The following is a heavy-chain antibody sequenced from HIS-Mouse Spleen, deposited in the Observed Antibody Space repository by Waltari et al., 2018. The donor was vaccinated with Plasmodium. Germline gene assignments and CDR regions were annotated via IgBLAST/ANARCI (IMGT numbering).Heavy chain of an antibody. J-gene: IGHJ4*02. CDR2: IIPILGRA. Sequence: QVQLVQSGAEVKKPGSSVKVSCKASGGTFSSYASSWVRQAPGQGLEWMGMIIPILGRASSAQKFQGRVTITADKSTSTAYMELSSRRSEDTAVYYCARGGATGEAFTLDYWGQGTLVTVSS. D-gene: IGHD7-27*01. CDR1: GGTFSSYA. V-gene: IGHV1-69*04. CDR3: ARGGATGEAFTLDY.